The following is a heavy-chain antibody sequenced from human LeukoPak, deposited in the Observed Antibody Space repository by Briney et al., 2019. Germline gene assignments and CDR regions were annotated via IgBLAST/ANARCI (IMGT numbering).Heavy chain of an antibody. Sequence: SETLSLTCTVSGVSISSSNSYWGWIRQPPGKGLEWIGEINHSGSTNYNPSLKSRVTISVDTSKNQFSLKLSSVTAADTAVYYCARRLRGYSYGYYFDYWGQGTLVTVSS. D-gene: IGHD5-18*01. V-gene: IGHV4-39*07. CDR3: ARRLRGYSYGYYFDY. CDR1: GVSISSSNSY. CDR2: INHSGST. J-gene: IGHJ4*02.